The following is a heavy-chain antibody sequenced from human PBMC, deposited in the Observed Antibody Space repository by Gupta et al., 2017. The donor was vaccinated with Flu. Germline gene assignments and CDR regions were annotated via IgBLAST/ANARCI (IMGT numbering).Heavy chain of an antibody. CDR2: IYYSETT. CDR3: ARDSISDYYSDYYGMDV. V-gene: IGHV4-31*02. CDR1: ISSGAYF. D-gene: IGHD2-21*01. Sequence: ISSGAYFWSWIRQRPGKGLEWIGYIYYSETTYYNPSLKTRLAISLDTSKNQFSLTVTSVTAADTAVYYCARDSISDYYSDYYGMDVWGQGTTVTVSS. J-gene: IGHJ6*02.